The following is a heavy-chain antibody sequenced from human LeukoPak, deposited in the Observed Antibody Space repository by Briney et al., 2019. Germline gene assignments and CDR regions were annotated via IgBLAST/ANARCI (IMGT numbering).Heavy chain of an antibody. J-gene: IGHJ4*02. D-gene: IGHD3-22*01. CDR2: IYTSGST. Sequence: SETLSLTCTVSGGSISSFCWSWIRQPAGKGLEWIGRIYTSGSTNYNPSLKSRVTMSVDTSKNQSSLKLSFVTAADTAVYYCARATMDDDSSGYKHFDYWGQGTLVTVSS. CDR1: GGSISSFC. CDR3: ARATMDDDSSGYKHFDY. V-gene: IGHV4-4*07.